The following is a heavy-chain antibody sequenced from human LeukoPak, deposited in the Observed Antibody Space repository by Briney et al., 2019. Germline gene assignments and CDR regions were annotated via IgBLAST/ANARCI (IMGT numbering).Heavy chain of an antibody. D-gene: IGHD3-10*01. CDR1: GFTFSGYS. V-gene: IGHV3-21*01. Sequence: GGSLRLSCAASGFTFSGYSMSWVRQAPGKGLEWVSSISSSSSYIYYADSVKGRFTISRDNAKNSLYLQMNSLRAEDTAVYYCARDGGSGSYYNVWGQGTLVTVSS. CDR2: ISSSSSYI. CDR3: ARDGGSGSYYNV. J-gene: IGHJ4*02.